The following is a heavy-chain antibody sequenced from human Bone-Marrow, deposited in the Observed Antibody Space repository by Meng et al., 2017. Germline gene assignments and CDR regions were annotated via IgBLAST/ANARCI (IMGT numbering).Heavy chain of an antibody. J-gene: IGHJ4*02. Sequence: SVKVSCKASGGTFSSYAISWVRQAPGQGLEWMGGIIPIFGTANYAQKFRGRVTITTDESTSTAYMELSSLRSEDTAVYYCARDDSEYGSGSYYNVGAGYWGQGTLVTVSS. CDR3: ARDDSEYGSGSYYNVGAGY. CDR1: GGTFSSYA. D-gene: IGHD3-10*01. CDR2: IIPIFGTA. V-gene: IGHV1-69*05.